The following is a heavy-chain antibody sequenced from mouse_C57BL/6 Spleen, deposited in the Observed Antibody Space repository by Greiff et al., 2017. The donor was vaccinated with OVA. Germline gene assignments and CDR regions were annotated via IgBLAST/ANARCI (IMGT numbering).Heavy chain of an antibody. D-gene: IGHD1-1*01. Sequence: VKLMESGAELVRPGASVTLSCKASGYTFTDYEMHWVKQTPVHGLEWIGAIDPETGGTAYNQKFKGKAILTADKSSSTAYMELRSLTSEDSAVYYCTGYYGSSFFDYWGQGTTLTVSS. V-gene: IGHV1-15*01. CDR2: IDPETGGT. CDR1: GYTFTDYE. J-gene: IGHJ2*01. CDR3: TGYYGSSFFDY.